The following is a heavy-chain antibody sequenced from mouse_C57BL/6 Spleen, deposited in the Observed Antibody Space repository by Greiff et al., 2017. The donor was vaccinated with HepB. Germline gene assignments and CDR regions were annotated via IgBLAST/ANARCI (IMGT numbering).Heavy chain of an antibody. CDR3: ASSNPGSYAMEY. Sequence: QVQLQQPGAELVKPGASVKLSCKASGYTFTSYWMHWVKQRPGQGLEWIGMIHPNSGSTNYNEKFKSKATLTVDKSSSTAYMQLSSLTSEDSAVYYCASSNPGSYAMEYSGQGNSVTVSS. D-gene: IGHD2-5*01. V-gene: IGHV1-64*01. CDR2: IHPNSGST. CDR1: GYTFTSYW. J-gene: IGHJ4*01.